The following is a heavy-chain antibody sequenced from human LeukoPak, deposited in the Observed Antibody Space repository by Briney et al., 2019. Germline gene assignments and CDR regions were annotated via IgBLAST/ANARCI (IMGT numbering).Heavy chain of an antibody. V-gene: IGHV4-30-4*07. D-gene: IGHD4-23*01. CDR1: GGSISSGGYS. CDR3: ARDRLRWPKIDY. Sequence: KPSETLSLTCAVSGGSISSGGYSWSWIRQPPGKGLEWIGYIYYSVTTYYNPSLKSRVTISVDTSKNQFSLKLNSVTAADTAVYYCARDRLRWPKIDYWGQGTLVTVSS. CDR2: IYYSVTT. J-gene: IGHJ4*02.